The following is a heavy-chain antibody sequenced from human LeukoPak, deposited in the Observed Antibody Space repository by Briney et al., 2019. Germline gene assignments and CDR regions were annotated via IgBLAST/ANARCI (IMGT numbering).Heavy chain of an antibody. CDR3: ARDQEGFDY. V-gene: IGHV1-46*01. CDR2: IYPRDGST. CDR1: GYTVTTYA. J-gene: IGHJ4*02. Sequence: ASVKVSCTASGYTVTTYAMHWVRQAPGQGLEWMGMIYPRDGSTSYAQKFQGRVTGTRDTSTSTVHMELSGLRSEDTAVYYCARDQEGFDYWGQGTLVTVSS.